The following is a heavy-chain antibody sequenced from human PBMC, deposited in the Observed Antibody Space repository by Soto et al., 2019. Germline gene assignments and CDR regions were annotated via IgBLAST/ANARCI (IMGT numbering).Heavy chain of an antibody. D-gene: IGHD2-21*02. CDR3: ATAPQRDVTEDTARS. CDR2: IKSKIDGGTP. CDR1: GFIVSSAW. Sequence: EVQLVESGGGLVKPGGSLRLSCTVSGFIVSSAWMNWVRQAPGKGLEWVGRIKSKIDGGTPDYAAPVQGRFTISVEDSKNMLYLQMESLGTEDTAVYYCATAPQRDVTEDTARSWGQGTLVTVSS. J-gene: IGHJ5*02. V-gene: IGHV3-15*07.